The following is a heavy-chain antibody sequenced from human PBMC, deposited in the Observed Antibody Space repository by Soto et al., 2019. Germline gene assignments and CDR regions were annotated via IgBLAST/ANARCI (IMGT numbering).Heavy chain of an antibody. CDR3: SRATAGVD. D-gene: IGHD6-13*01. V-gene: IGHV3-15*01. CDR2: IKSKPDGGTT. Sequence: EVPLVESGGGLVKPGGSLRLSCAASGFTFSNAWMTWVRQAPGKGLEWVGRIKSKPDGGTTDYAGPVKGRFSISRDDSKKTVYLQMNRLKIEDTAVYYCSRATAGVDWGQGTLVTVSS. J-gene: IGHJ4*02. CDR1: GFTFSNAW.